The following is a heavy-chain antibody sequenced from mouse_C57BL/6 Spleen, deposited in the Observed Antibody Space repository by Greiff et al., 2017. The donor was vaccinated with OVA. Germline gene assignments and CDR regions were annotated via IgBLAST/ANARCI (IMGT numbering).Heavy chain of an antibody. D-gene: IGHD1-2*01. CDR1: GYTFTSYW. J-gene: IGHJ3*01. V-gene: IGHV1-74*01. CDR3: AIDWLPLAY. Sequence: VQLQQPGAELVKPGASVKVSCKASGYTFTSYWMHWVQQRPGQGLEWIGRINPSDSDTYYKQKFKGKATLTVDKSSSTAYMQLSSMTSEDSAVYYCAIDWLPLAYWGQGTLVTVSA. CDR2: INPSDSDT.